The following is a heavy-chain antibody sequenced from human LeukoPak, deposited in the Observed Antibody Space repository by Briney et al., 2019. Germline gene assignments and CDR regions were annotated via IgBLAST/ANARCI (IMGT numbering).Heavy chain of an antibody. Sequence: SETLSLTCTVSGGSTSSSSYYWGWIRQPPGKGLEWIGSIYYSGSTYYNPSLKSRVTISVDTSKNQFSLKLSSVTAADTAVYYCARHPRSTSCHDYWGQGTLVTVSS. CDR3: ARHPRSTSCHDY. J-gene: IGHJ4*02. V-gene: IGHV4-39*01. CDR2: IYYSGST. D-gene: IGHD2-2*01. CDR1: GGSTSSSSYY.